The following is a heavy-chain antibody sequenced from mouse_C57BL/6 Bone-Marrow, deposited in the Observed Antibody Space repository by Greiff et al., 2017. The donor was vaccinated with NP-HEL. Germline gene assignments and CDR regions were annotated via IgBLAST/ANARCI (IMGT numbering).Heavy chain of an antibody. CDR1: GYTFTDYE. CDR2: IDPETGGT. V-gene: IGHV1-15*01. Sequence: QVQLQQSGAELVRPGASVTLSCKASGYTFTDYEMHWVKQTPVHGLEWIGAIDPETGGTAYNQKFKGKAILTADKSSSTAYMELRSLTSEDSAVYYCTRTLLLPYCFDYWGQGTTLTVSS. CDR3: TRTLLLPYCFDY. J-gene: IGHJ2*01. D-gene: IGHD1-1*01.